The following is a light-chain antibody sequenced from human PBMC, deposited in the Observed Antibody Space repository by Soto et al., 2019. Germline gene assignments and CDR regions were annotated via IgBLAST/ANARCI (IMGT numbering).Light chain of an antibody. V-gene: IGKV3-15*01. CDR3: QQYYNWPPLT. CDR1: QSVSNK. Sequence: EIVMTQSPVTLSVSPGERATLSCRASQSVSNKVAWYQQKPGQGPRLLIYDASIRDTGIPARFSGSGSGTEFTLTISRLQSEDLAIYYCQQYYNWPPLTFGGGTKVDIK. J-gene: IGKJ4*01. CDR2: DAS.